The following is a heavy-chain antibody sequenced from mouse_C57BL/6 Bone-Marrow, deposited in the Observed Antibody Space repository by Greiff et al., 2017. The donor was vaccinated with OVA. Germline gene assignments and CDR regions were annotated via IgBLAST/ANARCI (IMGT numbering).Heavy chain of an antibody. V-gene: IGHV1-50*01. CDR2: IAPSDSYT. J-gene: IGHJ4*01. CDR1: GYTFTSYW. Sequence: VQLQQPGAELVKPGASVKLSCKASGYTFTSYWMQWVKQRPGQGLEWIGEIAPSDSYTNYNQKFKGKATLTVDTSSSTAYMPLSSLTSEDSAVYYCAREGGVAPYAMDYWGQGTSVTVSS. D-gene: IGHD1-1*01. CDR3: AREGGVAPYAMDY.